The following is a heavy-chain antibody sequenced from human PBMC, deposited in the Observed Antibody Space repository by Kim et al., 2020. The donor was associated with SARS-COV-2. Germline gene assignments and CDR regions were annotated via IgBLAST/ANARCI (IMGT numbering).Heavy chain of an antibody. CDR1: GGSFSGYY. Sequence: SETLSLTCAVYGGSFSGYYWSWIRQPPGKGLEWIGEINHSGSTNYNPSLKSRVTISVDTSKNQFSLKLSSVTAADTAVYYCAGGVLLWFGELSRMNYYYGMDVWGQGTTVTVSS. CDR3: AGGVLLWFGELSRMNYYYGMDV. J-gene: IGHJ6*02. CDR2: INHSGST. D-gene: IGHD3-10*01. V-gene: IGHV4-34*01.